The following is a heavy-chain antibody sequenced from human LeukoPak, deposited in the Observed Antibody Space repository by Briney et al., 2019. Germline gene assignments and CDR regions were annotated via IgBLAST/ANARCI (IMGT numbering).Heavy chain of an antibody. CDR2: IRYDGNSK. CDR1: GFTFSSYG. CDR3: AKRADYDDYHFDY. Sequence: PGGSLRLSCAASGFTFSSYGMHWVRQAPGKGLEWVAFIRYDGNSKYYADSVKGRFTISRDNSKNTLYLQMNSLRAEDTAVYYCAKRADYDDYHFDYWGQGTLVTVSS. V-gene: IGHV3-30*02. J-gene: IGHJ4*02. D-gene: IGHD4-17*01.